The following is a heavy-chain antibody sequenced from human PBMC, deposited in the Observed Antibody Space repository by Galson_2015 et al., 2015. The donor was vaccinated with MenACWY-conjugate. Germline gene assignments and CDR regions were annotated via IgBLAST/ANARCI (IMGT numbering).Heavy chain of an antibody. CDR3: ARVGTSYGMDV. D-gene: IGHD1-26*01. Sequence: SVKVSCKASGGTFSSYALSWGRQAPGQGLEWMGRIIPILGIANYAQKFQGRVTITADKSTSTAYMELSSLRSEDTAVYYCARVGTSYGMDVWGQGTTVTVSS. V-gene: IGHV1-69*04. CDR1: GGTFSSYA. J-gene: IGHJ6*02. CDR2: IIPILGIA.